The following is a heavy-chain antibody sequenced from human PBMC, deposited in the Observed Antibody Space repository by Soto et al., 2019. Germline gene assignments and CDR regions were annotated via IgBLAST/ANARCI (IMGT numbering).Heavy chain of an antibody. CDR2: IYPGDSDT. CDR3: ARLETVGEIGWELLGGDY. D-gene: IGHD1-26*01. Sequence: GESLKISCKGSGYSFTSYWIGWVRQMPGKGLEWMGIIYPGDSDTRYSPSFQGQVTISADKSISTAYLQWSSLKASDTAMYYCARLETVGEIGWELLGGDYWGQGTLVTVSS. V-gene: IGHV5-51*01. J-gene: IGHJ4*02. CDR1: GYSFTSYW.